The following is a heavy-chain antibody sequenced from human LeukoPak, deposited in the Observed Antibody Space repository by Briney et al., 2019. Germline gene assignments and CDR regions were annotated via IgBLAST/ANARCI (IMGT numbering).Heavy chain of an antibody. CDR1: GDSVSIHY. CDR3: ARGRGRYYGMDV. CDR2: IYYRGNT. Sequence: KPSETLSLTCTVSGDSVSIHYWSWIRQPPGKGLEWIGYIYYRGNTNYNPSLKSRVTISVDTSKKQFSLNLTSLTAADTAIYYCARGRGRYYGMDVWGQGTAVTVSS. V-gene: IGHV4-59*02. J-gene: IGHJ6*02.